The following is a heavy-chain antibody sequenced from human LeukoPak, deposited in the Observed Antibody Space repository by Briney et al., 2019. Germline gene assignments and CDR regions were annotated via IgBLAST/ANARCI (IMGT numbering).Heavy chain of an antibody. J-gene: IGHJ4*02. CDR3: ARGSRYCSSTSCFDY. D-gene: IGHD2-2*01. Sequence: SVKVSCKAAGGTFSSYAISWVRQAPGQGLEWMGGIIPIFGTANYAQKFQGRVTITTDESTSTAYMELSSLRSEDTAVYYCARGSRYCSSTSCFDYWGQGTLVTVSS. V-gene: IGHV1-69*05. CDR1: GGTFSSYA. CDR2: IIPIFGTA.